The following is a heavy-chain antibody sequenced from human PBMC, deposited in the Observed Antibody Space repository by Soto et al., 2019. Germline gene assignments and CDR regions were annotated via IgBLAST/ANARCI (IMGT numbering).Heavy chain of an antibody. CDR2: IKSKTDGGTT. V-gene: IGHV3-15*01. J-gene: IGHJ4*02. D-gene: IGHD3-22*01. CDR3: TTLIVFYYDSSGYDY. CDR1: GFTFSNAW. Sequence: GGSLRLSCAASGFTFSNAWMSWVRQAPGKGLEWVGRIKSKTDGGTTDYAAPVKGRFTISRDDSKNTLYLQMNSLKTEDTAVYYCTTLIVFYYDSSGYDYWGQGTLVTVSS.